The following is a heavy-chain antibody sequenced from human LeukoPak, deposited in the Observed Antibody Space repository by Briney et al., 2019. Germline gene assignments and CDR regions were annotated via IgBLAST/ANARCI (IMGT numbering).Heavy chain of an antibody. CDR2: IYYSGST. J-gene: IGHJ1*01. Sequence: SETLSLTCTVSGGSISSGGYYWSWIRQHPGKGLEWIGYIYYSGSTYYNPSLRSRVTISVDTSKNQFSLRLISVTAADTAMYYCARSRGNLYFQHWGQGTLVTVSS. V-gene: IGHV4-31*03. D-gene: IGHD6-25*01. CDR3: ARSRGNLYFQH. CDR1: GGSISSGGYY.